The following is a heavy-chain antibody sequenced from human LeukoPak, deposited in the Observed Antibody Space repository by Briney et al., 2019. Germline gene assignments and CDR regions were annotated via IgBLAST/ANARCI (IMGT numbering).Heavy chain of an antibody. J-gene: IGHJ4*02. D-gene: IGHD3-9*01. CDR2: ISAYNGNT. V-gene: IGHV1-18*01. CDR3: ARIGLRYFDWLLYEFDY. Sequence: ASVKVSCKASGYTFTSYGISWVRQAPGQGLEWMGWISAYNGNTNYAQKLQGRVTMTTDTSTSTAYMELRSLRSDDTAVYYCARIGLRYFDWLLYEFDYWGQGTLVTVSS. CDR1: GYTFTSYG.